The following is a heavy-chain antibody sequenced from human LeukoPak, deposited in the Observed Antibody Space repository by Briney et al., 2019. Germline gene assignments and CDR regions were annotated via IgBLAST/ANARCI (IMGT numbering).Heavy chain of an antibody. CDR3: ARVPALPYCSGGSCYLSHWFNP. CDR2: MNPNSGNT. D-gene: IGHD2-15*01. V-gene: IGHV1-8*01. CDR1: GYTFTSYD. J-gene: IGHJ5*02. Sequence: ASVKVSCKASGYTFTSYDINWVRQATGQGLEWMGWMNPNSGNTGYAQKFQGRVTMTRNTSISTAYMELSSLRSEDTAVYYCARVPALPYCSGGSCYLSHWFNPWGQGTLVTVSS.